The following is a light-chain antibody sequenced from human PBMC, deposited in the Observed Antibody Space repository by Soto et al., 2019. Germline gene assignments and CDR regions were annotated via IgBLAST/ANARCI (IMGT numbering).Light chain of an antibody. CDR1: SSNIGAGYD. Sequence: SVLTQPPSVSGAPGQRVTISCTGSSSNIGAGYDVHWYQQLPGTAPKLLIYGNSNRPSGVPDRFSGSKSGTSASLAITGLQAEDEADYYCQSYDSSLSAFFGTGTKVTVL. CDR2: GNS. J-gene: IGLJ1*01. CDR3: QSYDSSLSAF. V-gene: IGLV1-40*01.